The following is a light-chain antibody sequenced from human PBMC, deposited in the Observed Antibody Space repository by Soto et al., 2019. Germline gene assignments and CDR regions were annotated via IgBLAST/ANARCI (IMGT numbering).Light chain of an antibody. J-gene: IGKJ4*01. CDR1: QSVSNN. CDR2: GAS. V-gene: IGKV3D-15*01. Sequence: EIVLTQSPATLSVSPGERAALSCRACQSVSNNLAWYQQKPGQPPRLLIFGASTRATGIPARFSGSGSEAEFALTISTLQSEDFAVYYCQQYSVWPLTFGGGTKVEIK. CDR3: QQYSVWPLT.